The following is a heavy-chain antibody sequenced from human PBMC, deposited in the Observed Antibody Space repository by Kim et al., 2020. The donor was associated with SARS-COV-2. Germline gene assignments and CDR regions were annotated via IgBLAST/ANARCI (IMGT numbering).Heavy chain of an antibody. V-gene: IGHV3-21*01. CDR3: ARLRRGAAAGSPTGGMDV. J-gene: IGHJ6*02. D-gene: IGHD6-13*01. CDR1: GFTFSSFS. Sequence: GGSLRLSCAASGFTFSSFSMTWVRQAPGKGLEWVSSINSDSNYIYYVDSVKGRFTISRVNAKKSLFLQMNSLRVEDTGVYYCARLRRGAAAGSPTGGMDVWGRGTTVTVSS. CDR2: INSDSNYI.